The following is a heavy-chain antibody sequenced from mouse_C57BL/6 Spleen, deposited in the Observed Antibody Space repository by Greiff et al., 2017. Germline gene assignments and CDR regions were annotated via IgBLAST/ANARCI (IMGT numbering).Heavy chain of an antibody. CDR1: GYSITSGYY. V-gene: IGHV3-6*01. CDR2: ISYDGSN. J-gene: IGHJ4*01. Sequence: DVKLQESGPGLVKPSQSLSLTCSVTGYSITSGYYWNWIRQFPGNKLEWMGYISYDGSNNYNPSLKNRISITRDTSKNQFFLKLNSVTTEDTATYYCAREGGFLYYYARDYWGQGTSVTVSS. CDR3: AREGGFLYYYARDY.